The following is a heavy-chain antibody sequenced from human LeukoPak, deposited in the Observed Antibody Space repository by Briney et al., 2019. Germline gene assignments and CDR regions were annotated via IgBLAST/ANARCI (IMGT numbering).Heavy chain of an antibody. J-gene: IGHJ4*02. CDR3: ARDGGGGWEEWLVPKLYYLDY. Sequence: ASVKVSCKASGYTFTGYYMHWVRQAPGQGLEWMGWINPNSGGTNYAQKFQGRVTMTRDTSISTAYMELSRLRSDDTAVYYCARDGGGGWEEWLVPKLYYLDYWGQGTLVTVSS. CDR2: INPNSGGT. D-gene: IGHD6-19*01. V-gene: IGHV1-2*02. CDR1: GYTFTGYY.